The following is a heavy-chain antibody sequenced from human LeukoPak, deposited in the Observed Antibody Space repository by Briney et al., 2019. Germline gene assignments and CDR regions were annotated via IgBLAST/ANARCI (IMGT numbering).Heavy chain of an antibody. Sequence: SETLSLTCSVSGGSISSYYWSWLRQPPGKGLEWIGYIYNSGSTNYNPSLKSRVTISVDTSKNQFALKLNSVTAADTAVYYCAREIEANWFDPGGQGTLVTVS. CDR2: IYNSGST. V-gene: IGHV4-59*01. CDR1: GGSISSYY. CDR3: AREIEANWFDP. J-gene: IGHJ5*02. D-gene: IGHD2-21*01.